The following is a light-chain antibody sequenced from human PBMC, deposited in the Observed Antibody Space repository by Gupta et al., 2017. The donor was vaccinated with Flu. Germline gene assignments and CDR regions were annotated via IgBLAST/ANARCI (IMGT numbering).Light chain of an antibody. V-gene: IGKV2-30*01. CDR2: EDS. Sequence: DVVMSQSPLSLSVTLGQAASISCRSSQSLVYKNGITYLTWLQQRPGQAPRRLIYEDSNRDSGVTDRFSGSGSGTDFTLKSSRVEAEDGGVYYGMRGTHPWTFGQGTRLEI. CDR1: QSLVYKNGITY. CDR3: MRGTHPWT. J-gene: IGKJ2*02.